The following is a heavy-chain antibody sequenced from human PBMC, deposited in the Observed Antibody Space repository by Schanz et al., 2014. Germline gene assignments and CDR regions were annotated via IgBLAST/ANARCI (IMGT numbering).Heavy chain of an antibody. CDR1: GYTFTSYG. CDR2: INLSGGST. Sequence: QVQLVQSGAEAKKPGASVQVSCKAPGYTFTSYGINWVRQAPGQGLEWMGIINLSGGSTNNAQKFQGRLTMARDTSTSTVYMELSSLRAEDTAVYYCARDAVDAAAGGNYWGQGTLVTVSS. J-gene: IGHJ4*02. D-gene: IGHD6-13*01. V-gene: IGHV1-46*03. CDR3: ARDAVDAAAGGNY.